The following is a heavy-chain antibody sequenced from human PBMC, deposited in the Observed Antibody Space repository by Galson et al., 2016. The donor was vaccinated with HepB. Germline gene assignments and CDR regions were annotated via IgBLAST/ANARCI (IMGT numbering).Heavy chain of an antibody. CDR2: IGDSGSRI. D-gene: IGHD2-2*01. CDR3: ARDVSPYASPPDY. J-gene: IGHJ4*02. Sequence: SLRLSCAASGFTFSSYSMNWVRQAPGKGLEWVSYIGDSGSRIYYADSAKGRFTISRDNARNSLYMQMNGLRDDDTGVYYCARDVSPYASPPDYWGQGTLVTVSS. V-gene: IGHV3-48*02. CDR1: GFTFSSYS.